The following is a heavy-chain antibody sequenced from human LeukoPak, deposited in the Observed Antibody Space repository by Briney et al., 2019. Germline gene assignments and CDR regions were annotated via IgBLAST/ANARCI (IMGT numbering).Heavy chain of an antibody. V-gene: IGHV3-23*01. J-gene: IGHJ4*02. CDR3: AKRSSTPGASTAYYFDY. CDR2: ISASGGTT. Sequence: GGSLRLSCAASGFTFSNYVMNWVRQAPGKGLEWVSTISASGGTTFYADSVKGRFTISRDNSKSTLYLQMNSLRAEDTAVYYCAKRSSTPGASTAYYFDYWGQGTLVTVSS. CDR1: GFTFSNYV. D-gene: IGHD1-26*01.